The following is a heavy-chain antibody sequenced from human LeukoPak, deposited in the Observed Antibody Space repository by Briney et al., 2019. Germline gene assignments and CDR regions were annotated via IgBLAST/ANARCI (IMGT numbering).Heavy chain of an antibody. Sequence: ASVKVSCKASGYTFTSYDINWVRQATGQGLEWMGWMNPNSGNTGYAQKFQGRVTMTRNTSISTAYMELSSLRSEDTAVYYCARGSAVAGTSDFDYWGQGTLVTVSS. CDR3: ARGSAVAGTSDFDY. CDR2: MNPNSGNT. CDR1: GYTFTSYD. D-gene: IGHD6-19*01. J-gene: IGHJ4*02. V-gene: IGHV1-8*01.